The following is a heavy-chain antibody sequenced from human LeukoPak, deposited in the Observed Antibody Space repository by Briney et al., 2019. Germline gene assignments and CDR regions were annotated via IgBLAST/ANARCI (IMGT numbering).Heavy chain of an antibody. D-gene: IGHD6-13*01. CDR2: IRYDGSNK. Sequence: PGGSLRLSCAASGFTFSSYGMHWVRQAPGKGLEWVAFIRYDGSNKYYADSVKGRFTISRDNSKNTLYLQMNSLRAEDTAVYYCAKVLQPYSSSWYSFDYWGQGTLVTVSS. CDR1: GFTFSSYG. J-gene: IGHJ4*02. CDR3: AKVLQPYSSSWYSFDY. V-gene: IGHV3-30*02.